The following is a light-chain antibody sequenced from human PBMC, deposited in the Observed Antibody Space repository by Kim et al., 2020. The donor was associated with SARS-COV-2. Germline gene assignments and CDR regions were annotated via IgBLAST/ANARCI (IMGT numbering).Light chain of an antibody. CDR1: QSVGSS. Sequence: SPVETASLSGRASQSVGSSLAWYQQMPGQAPRLLICDSSTRATGIPARFSGTGSGTDFTLAIISLGPEDFAVYYCQQRSNWPPITFGQGTRLEIK. V-gene: IGKV3-11*01. CDR3: QQRSNWPPIT. CDR2: DSS. J-gene: IGKJ5*01.